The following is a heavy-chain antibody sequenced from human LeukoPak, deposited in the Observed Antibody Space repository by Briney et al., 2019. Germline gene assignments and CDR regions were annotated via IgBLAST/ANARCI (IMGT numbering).Heavy chain of an antibody. CDR2: ISYIGTT. CDR3: ARDLVTVTKGFDI. D-gene: IGHD4-17*01. V-gene: IGHV4-59*11. Sequence: PSETLSLTCAVSGDSFGSHYWTWIRQPPGRGLEWIGYISYIGTTNYNPSLKSRVTISIDTSKNQFSLKLSSVTTADTAVYYCARDLVTVTKGFDIWGLGTMVSVSS. CDR1: GDSFGSHY. J-gene: IGHJ3*02.